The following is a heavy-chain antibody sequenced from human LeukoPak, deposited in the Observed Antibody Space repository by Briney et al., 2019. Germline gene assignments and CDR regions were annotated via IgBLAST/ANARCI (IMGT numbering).Heavy chain of an antibody. CDR1: GFTFSSYA. CDR2: ISYDGSNK. J-gene: IGHJ4*02. CDR3: ARSADSSGWYSFDY. D-gene: IGHD6-19*01. Sequence: PGGSLRLSCAASGFTFSSYAMHWVRQAPGKGLEWVAVISYDGSNKYYADSVKGRFTISRDNSKNTLYLQMNSLRAEDTAVYYCARSADSSGWYSFDYWGQGTPVTVSS. V-gene: IGHV3-30-3*01.